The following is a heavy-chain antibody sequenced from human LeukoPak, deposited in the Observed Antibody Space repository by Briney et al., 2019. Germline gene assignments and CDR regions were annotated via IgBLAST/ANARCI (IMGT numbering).Heavy chain of an antibody. CDR1: GFSFSDYA. CDR2: ISYDGSNK. J-gene: IGHJ4*02. V-gene: IGHV3-30-3*01. CDR3: AGDLRWLQCFDY. D-gene: IGHD5-24*01. Sequence: GRSLILSCAASGFSFSDYAVHWVRQAPVKGLEWVAIISYDGSNKSYADSVKGRFTISRDDSKKTLYLQTNSLRAEDTAMYYCAGDLRWLQCFDYWGQGTLSPSPQ.